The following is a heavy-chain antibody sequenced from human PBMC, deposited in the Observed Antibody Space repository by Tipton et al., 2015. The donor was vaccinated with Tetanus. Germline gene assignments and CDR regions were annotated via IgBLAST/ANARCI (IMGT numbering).Heavy chain of an antibody. J-gene: IGHJ4*02. CDR2: IWYDGSNK. CDR3: ARDLGAGYYFDY. V-gene: IGHV3-33*01. Sequence: SLRLSCAASGFTFSSYGMHWVRQAPGKGLEWVAVIWYDGSNKYYADSVKGRITISRDNFKNIMYLQMNSLRAEDTAVYYCARDLGAGYYFDYWGQGTLFTVSS. CDR1: GFTFSSYG. D-gene: IGHD4-17*01.